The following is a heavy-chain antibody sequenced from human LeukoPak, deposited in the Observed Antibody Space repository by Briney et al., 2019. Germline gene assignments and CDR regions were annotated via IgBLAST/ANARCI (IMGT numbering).Heavy chain of an antibody. J-gene: IGHJ4*02. V-gene: IGHV3-7*01. Sequence: PGGPLRLSCAASGFTFSSYWMSWVRQAPGKGLEWVANKKQDGSEKYYVDAVKGRFTISRDNAKNSLYLQMNSLRAEDTAVYYCASGQLWFRFDYWGQGTLVTVSS. CDR1: GFTFSSYW. CDR3: ASGQLWFRFDY. CDR2: KKQDGSEK. D-gene: IGHD5-18*01.